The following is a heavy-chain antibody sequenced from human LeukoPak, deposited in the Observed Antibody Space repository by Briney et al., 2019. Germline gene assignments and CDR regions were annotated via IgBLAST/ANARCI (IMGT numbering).Heavy chain of an antibody. CDR2: IYYSGST. V-gene: IGHV4-59*01. Sequence: SETLSLTCTVSGGSISSYYWSWIRQPPGKGLEWIGYIYYSGSTNYNPSLKSRVTISVDTSKNQFSLKLSSVTAADTAVHYCARAETDWFDPWGQGTLVTVSS. CDR3: ARAETDWFDP. J-gene: IGHJ5*02. CDR1: GGSISSYY.